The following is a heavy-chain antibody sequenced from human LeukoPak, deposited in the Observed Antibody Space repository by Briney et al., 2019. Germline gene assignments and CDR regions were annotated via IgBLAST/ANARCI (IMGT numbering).Heavy chain of an antibody. CDR3: ARDFRGYNQGIDAFDI. CDR2: IYYSGST. CDR1: GGSISSSSYY. J-gene: IGHJ3*02. D-gene: IGHD5-24*01. Sequence: PSETLSLTCTVSGGSISSSSYYWGWIRQPPGKGLEWIGSIYYSGSTYYNPSLKSRVTISVDTSKNQFSLKLSSVTAADTAVYYCARDFRGYNQGIDAFDIWGQGTMVTVSS. V-gene: IGHV4-39*07.